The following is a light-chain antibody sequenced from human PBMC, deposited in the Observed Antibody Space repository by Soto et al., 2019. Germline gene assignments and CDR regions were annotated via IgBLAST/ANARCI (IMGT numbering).Light chain of an antibody. J-gene: IGLJ2*01. Sequence: QSVLTQPTSVSGTPGQKVSISCSGTTSNLGGNTVNWYQQLPGTAPKLLIYTNNQRPSGVPDRFSGSKSGTSASLAISGLRSEDEADFYCAAWDDSLNAVVFGGGTKLTVL. CDR2: TNN. CDR3: AAWDDSLNAVV. V-gene: IGLV1-44*01. CDR1: TSNLGGNT.